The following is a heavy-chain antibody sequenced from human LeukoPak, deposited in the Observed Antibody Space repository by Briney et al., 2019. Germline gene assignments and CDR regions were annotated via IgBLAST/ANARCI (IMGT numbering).Heavy chain of an antibody. CDR3: ARGVLLWFGEPGAPDAFDI. CDR1: GGSISSGGYY. J-gene: IGHJ3*02. Sequence: SETLSLTCTVSGGSISSGGYYWSWIRQHPGKGLEWIGYIYYSGSTYYNPSLKSRVTISVDTSKNQFSLKLSSVTAADTAVYYCARGVLLWFGEPGAPDAFDIWGQGTMVTVSS. D-gene: IGHD3-10*01. CDR2: IYYSGST. V-gene: IGHV4-31*03.